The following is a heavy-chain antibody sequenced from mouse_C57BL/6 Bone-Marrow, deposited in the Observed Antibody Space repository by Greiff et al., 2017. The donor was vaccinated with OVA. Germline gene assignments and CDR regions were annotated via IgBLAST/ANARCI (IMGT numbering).Heavy chain of an antibody. J-gene: IGHJ2*01. CDR3: AREGITTVVADY. CDR2: IDLNSGGT. D-gene: IGHD1-1*01. Sequence: VQLQQPGAELVKPGAPVNLSCKVSGYTLTSYGMHWVKQSPGRGLEWIGRIDLNSGGTKNNGKFKSKATLTVDKPSSTAYMQRSSLTSEDSAVYYCAREGITTVVADYWGQGTTLTVSS. V-gene: IGHV1-72*01. CDR1: GYTLTSYG.